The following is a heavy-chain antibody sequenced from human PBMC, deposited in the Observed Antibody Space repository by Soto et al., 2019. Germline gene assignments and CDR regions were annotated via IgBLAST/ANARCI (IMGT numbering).Heavy chain of an antibody. D-gene: IGHD3-22*01. CDR3: STXPLCGYASYSLPFHP. V-gene: IGHV1-24*01. Sequence: ASVKVSCKVSACSFTELSIHWVGQAPGKGLEWMGGFDPDNRERVYAQKFQGRVTMTDDTSTDTAYMELSSLTSEDTAIYYCSTXPLCGYASYSLPFHPWSQGTQVTVCS. J-gene: IGHJ1*01. CDR2: FDPDNRER. CDR1: ACSFTELS.